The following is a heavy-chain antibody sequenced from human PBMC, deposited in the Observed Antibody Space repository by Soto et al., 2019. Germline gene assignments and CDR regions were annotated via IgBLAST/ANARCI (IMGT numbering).Heavy chain of an antibody. Sequence: QVQLQESGSGLVKASQSLTLTCTVSGDPITSGGYSWSWIRQPPGKGLEWIGNIFHSGSTSYNPSLQSRVTMSVDRSKNQFSLTVNSVTAADTAVYFWARQDNSGWAYFFDHWGQGIRVTVSS. J-gene: IGHJ4*02. D-gene: IGHD6-25*01. V-gene: IGHV4-30-2*01. CDR1: GDPITSGGYS. CDR2: IFHSGST. CDR3: ARQDNSGWAYFFDH.